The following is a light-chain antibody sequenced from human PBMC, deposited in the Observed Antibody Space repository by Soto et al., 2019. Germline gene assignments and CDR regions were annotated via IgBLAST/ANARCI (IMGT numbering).Light chain of an antibody. V-gene: IGLV2-23*01. CDR3: CSYAGSSYV. Sequence: QSALTQPASVSGSPGQSITISCTGTSSDVGSYNLVSWYQQHPGKAPKLMIYEGSKRPSGVSNRFSGSKSGNTASLTISGLQAEDAADYYCCSYAGSSYVFGTGTKLTVL. CDR1: SSDVGSYNL. CDR2: EGS. J-gene: IGLJ1*01.